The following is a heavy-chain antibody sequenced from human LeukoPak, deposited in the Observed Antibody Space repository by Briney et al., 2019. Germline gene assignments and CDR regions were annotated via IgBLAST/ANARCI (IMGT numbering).Heavy chain of an antibody. CDR3: ASRWDSWNSNGGAFDI. D-gene: IGHD1-7*01. CDR2: INHSGST. CDR1: CGSFSCYY. Sequence: PSETLSLTCAVYCGSFSCYYWSWIRQPPGKGQELIGEINHSGSTNYNPSLKSRVTISVDTSKNQFSLKLSSVTAADTAVYYCASRWDSWNSNGGAFDIWGQGTMVTVSS. V-gene: IGHV4-34*01. J-gene: IGHJ3*02.